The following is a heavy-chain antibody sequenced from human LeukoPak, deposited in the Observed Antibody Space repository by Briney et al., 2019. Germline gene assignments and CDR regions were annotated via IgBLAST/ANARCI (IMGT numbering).Heavy chain of an antibody. V-gene: IGHV3-49*04. D-gene: IGHD2-2*01. CDR2: IKTKPFGGTS. Sequence: GGSLRLSCTSATFTFGDYPLCWVRQAPGRGLEWITFIKTKPFGGTSEYAASVKGRFTFSRDDSKNIAYLQMNSLNTEDTAVYYCTRHQSPYLDAFDLWGQGTMVTVAS. CDR1: TFTFGDYP. J-gene: IGHJ3*01. CDR3: TRHQSPYLDAFDL.